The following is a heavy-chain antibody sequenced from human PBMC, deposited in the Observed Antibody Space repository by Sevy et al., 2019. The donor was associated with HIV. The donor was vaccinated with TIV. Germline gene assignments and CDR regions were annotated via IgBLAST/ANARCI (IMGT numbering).Heavy chain of an antibody. Sequence: GGSLRLSCTTSGFTFRKSWMSWVRQAPGKGLEWVANINQDGSGNYYADSVKGRFTISRDNAKNSVNLQMNSLRAEDTAVYYCARADQHTVTYDYWGQGTLVTVSS. J-gene: IGHJ4*02. V-gene: IGHV3-7*01. CDR1: GFTFRKSW. D-gene: IGHD4-17*01. CDR3: ARADQHTVTYDY. CDR2: INQDGSGN.